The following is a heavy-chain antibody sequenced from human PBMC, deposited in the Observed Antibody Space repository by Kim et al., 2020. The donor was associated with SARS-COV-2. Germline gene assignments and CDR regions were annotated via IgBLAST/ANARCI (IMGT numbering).Heavy chain of an antibody. CDR1: GGSFSGYY. Sequence: SETLSLTCAVYGGSFSGYYWSWIRQPPGKGLEWIGEINHSGSTNYNPSLKSRVTISVDTSKNQFSLKLSSVTAADTAVYYCARGRGGALFLPPKNQGYCSGGRCVGGLRTTVPARSWFDPWGEGTLVTVSS. D-gene: IGHD2-15*01. CDR2: INHSGST. CDR3: ARGRGGALFLPPKNQGYCSGGRCVGGLRTTVPARSWFDP. J-gene: IGHJ5*02. V-gene: IGHV4-34*01.